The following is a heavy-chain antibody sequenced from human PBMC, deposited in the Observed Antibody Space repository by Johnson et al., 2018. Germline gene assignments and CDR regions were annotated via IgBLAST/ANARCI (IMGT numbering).Heavy chain of an antibody. D-gene: IGHD6-25*01. Sequence: VQLVQSGGGLVQPGGSVGLSCAASGFTFNSYVRYWVRRAPGRGLDWVSGITGSGGTTDYADSVTGRFTITRDNSKNTLDRQMNSLRAEDTAVYYWAKDPFSSGDQYHMDVWGKGTTVTVSS. J-gene: IGHJ6*03. CDR1: GFTFNSYV. CDR2: ITGSGGTT. V-gene: IGHV3-23*04. CDR3: AKDPFSSGDQYHMDV.